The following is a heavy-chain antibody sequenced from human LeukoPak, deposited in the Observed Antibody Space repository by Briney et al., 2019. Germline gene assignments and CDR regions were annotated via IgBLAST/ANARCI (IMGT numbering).Heavy chain of an antibody. Sequence: ASVKVSCKASGYTFTSYDINWVRQATGQGLEWMGWMYPNSGNTGYAQKFQGRVTMTRNTSINTAYMELSSLRSEDTAVYYCAKERGGGTTGTMTYDIWGQGTMVTVSS. CDR3: AKERGGGTTGTMTYDI. D-gene: IGHD1-1*01. V-gene: IGHV1-8*01. CDR2: MYPNSGNT. CDR1: GYTFTSYD. J-gene: IGHJ3*02.